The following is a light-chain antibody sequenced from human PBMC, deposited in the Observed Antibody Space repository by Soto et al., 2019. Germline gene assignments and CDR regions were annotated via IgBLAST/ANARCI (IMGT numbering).Light chain of an antibody. CDR2: DVS. J-gene: IGLJ1*01. CDR1: SSDVGGYSY. Sequence: QSALTQPASVSGSPGQSIAISCTGTSSDVGGYSYVSWYQQQPGKAPKLVISDVSNRPSGVSDRFSGSKSGNTASLTISRLQFEDEADYYCASYTTSSTYVFGTGTKGTVL. CDR3: ASYTTSSTYV. V-gene: IGLV2-14*01.